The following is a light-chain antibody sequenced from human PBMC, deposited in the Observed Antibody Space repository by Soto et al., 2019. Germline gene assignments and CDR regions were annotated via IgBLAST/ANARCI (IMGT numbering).Light chain of an antibody. Sequence: DIQMTQSPSTLSASVGDRVTITCRASQSISSWLAWYQQKPGKAPKLLIYDASSLESGVPSRFSGCGSGTEFTLTISSLQPDDFATYYCQQYNSYSYTFGQGTKLEI. V-gene: IGKV1-5*01. CDR1: QSISSW. J-gene: IGKJ2*01. CDR3: QQYNSYSYT. CDR2: DAS.